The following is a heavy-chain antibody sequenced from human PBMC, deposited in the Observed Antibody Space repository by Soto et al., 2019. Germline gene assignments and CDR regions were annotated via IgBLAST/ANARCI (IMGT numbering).Heavy chain of an antibody. D-gene: IGHD3-10*01. V-gene: IGHV3-23*01. CDR2: ITDDGAYT. J-gene: IGHJ4*02. CDR3: VKGSSSSRPYYFDY. Sequence: GGSLRLSCAASAFTFSSYAMSWVRQGPGKGLDWVTAITDDGAYTYYADSVQGRFTISRDNSRNTLFLQMHSLRSEDTAVYYCVKGSSSSRPYYFDYWGQGVLVTVSS. CDR1: AFTFSSYA.